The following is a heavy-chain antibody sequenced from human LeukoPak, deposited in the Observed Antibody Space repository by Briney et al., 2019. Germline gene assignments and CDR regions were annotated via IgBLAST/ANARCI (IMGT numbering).Heavy chain of an antibody. V-gene: IGHV1-2*02. Sequence: ASVKVSCKASGGTFSSYAISWVRQAPGQGLEWMGWINPNSGGTNYAQKFQGRVTMTRDTSISTAYMELSRLRSDDTAVYYCARDREGYCSSTSCPRGYYYYYMDVWGKGTTVTVSS. CDR2: INPNSGGT. D-gene: IGHD2-2*01. J-gene: IGHJ6*03. CDR3: ARDREGYCSSTSCPRGYYYYYMDV. CDR1: GGTFSSYA.